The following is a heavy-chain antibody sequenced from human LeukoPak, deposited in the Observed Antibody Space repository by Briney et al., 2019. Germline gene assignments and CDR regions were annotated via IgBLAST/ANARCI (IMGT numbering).Heavy chain of an antibody. Sequence: SETLSLTCTVSGGSISSYYWSWIRQPPGKGLEWIGDIYYSGSTNYNPSLKSRVTISVDTSKNQSSLKLSSVTAADTAVYYCARDRGYSGYDYDYYYGMDVWGKGTTVTVSS. J-gene: IGHJ6*04. CDR2: IYYSGST. CDR1: GGSISSYY. V-gene: IGHV4-59*01. CDR3: ARDRGYSGYDYDYYYGMDV. D-gene: IGHD5-12*01.